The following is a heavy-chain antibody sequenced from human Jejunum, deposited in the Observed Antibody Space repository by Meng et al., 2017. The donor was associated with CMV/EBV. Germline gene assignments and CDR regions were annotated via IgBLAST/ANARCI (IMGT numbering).Heavy chain of an antibody. D-gene: IGHD3-16*01. CDR3: ARGWGTTSPWDY. CDR2: VNYSGPT. V-gene: IGHV4-59*13. J-gene: IGHJ4*02. CDR1: GASSSVYY. Sequence: PVPGASSSVYYGHWIRQTPGKGLEWIGCVNYSGPTKYTPSLKGRVTISVDTSKSQFSLELRSVIATDPAVFYCARGWGTTSPWDYWGQGTLVTVSS.